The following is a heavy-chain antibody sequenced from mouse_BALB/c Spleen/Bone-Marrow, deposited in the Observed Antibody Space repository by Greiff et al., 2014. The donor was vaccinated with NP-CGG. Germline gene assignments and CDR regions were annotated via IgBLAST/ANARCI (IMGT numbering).Heavy chain of an antibody. V-gene: IGHV5-4*02. CDR1: GFTFSDYY. J-gene: IGHJ4*01. D-gene: IGHD2-10*02. CDR2: ISDGGTYT. Sequence: EVKLVESGGGLVKPGGSLKLSCAASGFTFSDYYMYWVRQTPEKRLEWVATISDGGTYTFYPDSVEGRFTISRDNAKNNLYLQMSSLQSEDTAMYYCTRSGKRYGAMDYWGQGTSVTVSS. CDR3: TRSGKRYGAMDY.